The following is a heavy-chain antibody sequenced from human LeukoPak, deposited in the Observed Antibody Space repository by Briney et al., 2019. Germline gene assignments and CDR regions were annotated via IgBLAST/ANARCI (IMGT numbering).Heavy chain of an antibody. Sequence: GGSLRLSCAASGFTFSSYAMHWVRQAPGKGLEWVAVISYDGSNKYYADSVKGRFTISRDNSKNTLYLQMNSLRAEDTAVYYCAKDRFPGSSWYAAVGYWGQGTLVTVSS. CDR2: ISYDGSNK. CDR1: GFTFSSYA. J-gene: IGHJ4*02. D-gene: IGHD6-13*01. V-gene: IGHV3-30-3*01. CDR3: AKDRFPGSSWYAAVGY.